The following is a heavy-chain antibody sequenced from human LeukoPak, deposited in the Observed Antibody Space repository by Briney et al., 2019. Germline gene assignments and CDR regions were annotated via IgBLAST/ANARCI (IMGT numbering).Heavy chain of an antibody. Sequence: GGSLRLSCAASGFTFSDYYMSWIRQAPGKGLEWVANIKQDGSEKYYVDSVKGRFTISRDNAKNSLYLQMNSLRAEDTAVYYCATLVATTRFDYWGQGTLVTVSS. CDR1: GFTFSDYY. J-gene: IGHJ4*02. D-gene: IGHD5-12*01. V-gene: IGHV3-7*01. CDR3: ATLVATTRFDY. CDR2: IKQDGSEK.